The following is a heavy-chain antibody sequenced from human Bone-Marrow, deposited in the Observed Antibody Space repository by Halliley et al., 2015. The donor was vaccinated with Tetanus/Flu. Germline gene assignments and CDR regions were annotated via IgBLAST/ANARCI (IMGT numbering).Heavy chain of an antibody. D-gene: IGHD3-3*01. Sequence: VQLVQSGAEVRKPGESLRISCKGSGYSFINYWIGWVRQMPGKGLEWMGIIYPGDSETKYSPSFQGRVTISADKSTNTAYLQWRSLKAPAPAIYYCARHQPPRGYDFWRGPPYGLDVWGQGTPVTVSS. V-gene: IGHV5-51*01. CDR2: IYPGDSET. CDR1: GYSFINYW. CDR3: ARHQPPRGYDFWRGPPYGLDV. J-gene: IGHJ6*02.